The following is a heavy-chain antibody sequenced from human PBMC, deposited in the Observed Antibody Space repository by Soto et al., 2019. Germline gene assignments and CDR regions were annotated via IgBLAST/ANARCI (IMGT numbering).Heavy chain of an antibody. D-gene: IGHD3-10*01. CDR3: ARHYYGSGSTYFDY. J-gene: IGHJ4*02. CDR1: GGSISSYY. CDR2: IYYSGST. Sequence: SETLSLTCTVSGGSISSYYWSWIRQPPGKGLEWIGYIYYSGSTNYNPSLKSRVTISVDTSKNQFSLKLSSVTAADTAVYYCARHYYGSGSTYFDYWGQGTLVTVSS. V-gene: IGHV4-59*01.